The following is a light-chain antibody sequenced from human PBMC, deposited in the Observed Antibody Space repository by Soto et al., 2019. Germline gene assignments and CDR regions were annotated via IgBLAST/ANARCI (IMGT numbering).Light chain of an antibody. CDR2: GAS. CDR1: QSVSSSY. J-gene: IGKJ4*01. V-gene: IGKV3-20*01. CDR3: QQYVSSPLT. Sequence: EIGLTQSPGTLSLSPGETATLSCRASQSVSSSYLAWYQQKPGQAPSLLVYGASSRATGIPNTFSGSGSGTDFTLTISRLEPEDFAVYYCQQYVSSPLTFGGGTKVEIK.